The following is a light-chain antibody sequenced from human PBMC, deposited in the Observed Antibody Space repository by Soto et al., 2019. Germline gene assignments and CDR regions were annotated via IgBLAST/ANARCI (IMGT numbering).Light chain of an antibody. V-gene: IGKV1-6*01. CDR2: ATS. CDR1: QGIGND. J-gene: IGKJ4*01. Sequence: AIQMTQSPSSLSFSVGDRVTITCRASQGIGNDVGWYQQKPGKAAKLLIYATSSLQSGVPSRFSGSRSGTDFTLTISSLQPEDFATYYCLQDHNYPLTFGGGTNVEIK. CDR3: LQDHNYPLT.